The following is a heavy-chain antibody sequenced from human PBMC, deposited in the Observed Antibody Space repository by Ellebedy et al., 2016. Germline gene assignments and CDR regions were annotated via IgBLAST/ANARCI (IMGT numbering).Heavy chain of an antibody. D-gene: IGHD1-26*01. V-gene: IGHV3-13*01. CDR1: GFTFSSYD. CDR2: IGAPGDT. Sequence: GESLKISCVASGFTFSSYDMHWVRQGIGKGLEWVSAIGAPGDTHYAGTVKGRFTIARENAKNSLYLQMNSLRGGDTAVYYCTREDTSTLLGHLDLWGRGTLVAVSS. J-gene: IGHJ2*01. CDR3: TREDTSTLLGHLDL.